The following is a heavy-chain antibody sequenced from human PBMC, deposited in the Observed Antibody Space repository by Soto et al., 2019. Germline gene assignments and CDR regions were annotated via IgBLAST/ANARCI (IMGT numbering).Heavy chain of an antibody. CDR1: GGSISTSSYY. D-gene: IGHD3-22*01. Sequence: QLQLQESGPGLVKPSETLSLTCTVSGGSISTSSYYWGWIRQPPGKGLEWIGRIYYSGSTYYNPALKSRVTISVNTSKNQFSMKLSSVTAAYTAVYYGAREYDSSGDYWGQGTLVTVSS. CDR2: IYYSGST. J-gene: IGHJ4*02. CDR3: AREYDSSGDY. V-gene: IGHV4-39*01.